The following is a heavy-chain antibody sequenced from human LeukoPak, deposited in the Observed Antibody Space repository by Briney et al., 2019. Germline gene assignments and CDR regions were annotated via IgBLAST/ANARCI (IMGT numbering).Heavy chain of an antibody. J-gene: IGHJ4*02. CDR1: GYTFTSYD. D-gene: IGHD3-3*01. CDR3: ARDLKDFWSGYYGY. CDR2: MNPNSGNT. Sequence: ASVKVSCKASGYTFTSYDINWVRQATGQGLEWMGWMNPNSGNTGYAQKFQGRVTMTRNTSISTAYMELSSLRSEDTAVYYCARDLKDFWSGYYGYWGQGTLVTVSS. V-gene: IGHV1-8*01.